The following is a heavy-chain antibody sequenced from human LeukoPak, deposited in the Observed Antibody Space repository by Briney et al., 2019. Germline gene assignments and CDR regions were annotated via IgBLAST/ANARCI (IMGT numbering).Heavy chain of an antibody. CDR1: GGSFSGYY. J-gene: IGHJ4*02. Sequence: PSETLSLTCAVYGGSFSGYYWSWIRQPPGKGLEWIGEINHSGSTNYNPSLKSRVTISVDTSKNQFSLKLSSVTAADTAVYYSARGLGSSSGYSLDYWGQGTLVTVSS. D-gene: IGHD3-22*01. CDR3: ARGLGSSSGYSLDY. V-gene: IGHV4-34*01. CDR2: INHSGST.